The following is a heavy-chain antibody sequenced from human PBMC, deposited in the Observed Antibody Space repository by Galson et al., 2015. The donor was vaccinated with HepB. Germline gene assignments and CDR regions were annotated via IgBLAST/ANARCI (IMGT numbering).Heavy chain of an antibody. D-gene: IGHD2-8*01. CDR2: TYPSDSDT. J-gene: IGHJ4*02. V-gene: IGHV5-51*01. Sequence: QSGAEVKKPGESLKISCKASGYIITNHWISWVRQMPGKGLEWVGLTYPSDSDTRYSPSFQGQVTISSDKSITTAYLQWTSLKASDTAMYYCARRADTMDDYWGQGTLVTVSS. CDR1: GYIITNHW. CDR3: ARRADTMDDY.